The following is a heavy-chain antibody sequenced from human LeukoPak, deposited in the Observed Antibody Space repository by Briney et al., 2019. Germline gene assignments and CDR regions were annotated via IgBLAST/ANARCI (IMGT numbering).Heavy chain of an antibody. Sequence: SVKVSCKASGGTFSSYAISWVRQAPGQGLEWMGRIIPILGIANYAQKFQGRVTITADKSTSTAYMELSSLRSEDTDVYYCARDRDDYYYYGMDVWGQGTTVTVSS. CDR2: IIPILGIA. CDR3: ARDRDDYYYYGMDV. V-gene: IGHV1-69*04. J-gene: IGHJ6*02. CDR1: GGTFSSYA.